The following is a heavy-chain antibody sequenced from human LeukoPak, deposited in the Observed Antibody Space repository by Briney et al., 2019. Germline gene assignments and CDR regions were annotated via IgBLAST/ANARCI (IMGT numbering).Heavy chain of an antibody. CDR2: INHSGST. Sequence: SETLSLTCAVYGGSFSGYYWSWIRQPPGKGPEWIGEINHSGSTNYNPSLKSRVTISVDTSKNQFSLKLSSVTAADTAVYYCARWWSSAAARVNWFDPWGQGTLVTVSS. V-gene: IGHV4-34*01. CDR1: GGSFSGYY. CDR3: ARWWSSAAARVNWFDP. J-gene: IGHJ5*02. D-gene: IGHD6-13*01.